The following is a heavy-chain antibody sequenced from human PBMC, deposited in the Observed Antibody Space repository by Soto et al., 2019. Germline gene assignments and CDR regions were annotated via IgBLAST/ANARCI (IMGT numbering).Heavy chain of an antibody. CDR2: IRNKVNRYTT. D-gene: IGHD1-20*01. J-gene: IGHJ6*02. Sequence: EVQLVESGGGLVQPGGSLRLSCAASGFTFSDHYMDWVRQAPGKGLEWVGRIRNKVNRYTTEYAASVKGRFTISRDDSKNSLYLQMNSLNSEDTAVYYCARGSSAITGTRYYYGLDVWGQGTTVTIAS. CDR1: GFTFSDHY. CDR3: ARGSSAITGTRYYYGLDV. V-gene: IGHV3-72*01.